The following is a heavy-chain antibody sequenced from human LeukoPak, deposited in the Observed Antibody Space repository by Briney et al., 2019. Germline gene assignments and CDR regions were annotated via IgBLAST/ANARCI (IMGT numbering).Heavy chain of an antibody. Sequence: PGGSLRLSCAASGFTFSSYAMHWVRQAPGKGLEWVAVISYGGSNKYYADSVKGRFTISRDNSKNTLYLQMNSLRAEDTAVYYCARVPTHYYYGMDVWGQGTTVTVSS. J-gene: IGHJ6*02. CDR1: GFTFSSYA. CDR2: ISYGGSNK. V-gene: IGHV3-30-3*01. CDR3: ARVPTHYYYGMDV. D-gene: IGHD4-11*01.